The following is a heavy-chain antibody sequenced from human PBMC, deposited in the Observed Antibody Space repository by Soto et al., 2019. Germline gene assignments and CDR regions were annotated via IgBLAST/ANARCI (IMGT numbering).Heavy chain of an antibody. CDR1: GGSISSGGYY. V-gene: IGHV4-61*08. Sequence: SETLSLTCTVSGGSISSGGYYWSWMRQHPGKGLEWIGFIHYSGSTNYNPSLKSRVTMSVDTSKNQFSLKLTSVNAADTAVYYCTRGGDAYKNGHWGQGTLVTVSS. D-gene: IGHD2-21*01. CDR2: IHYSGST. J-gene: IGHJ4*02. CDR3: TRGGDAYKNGH.